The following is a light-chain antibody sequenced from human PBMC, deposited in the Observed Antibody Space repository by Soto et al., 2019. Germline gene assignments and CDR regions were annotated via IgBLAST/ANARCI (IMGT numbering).Light chain of an antibody. Sequence: EIVMTQSPATLSVCPGEGATLSCKASQTVYNNLAWYQQRPGQPPRLLIYDASTRATGISARFSGSGYGTEFTLTISSLQSEDFAVYFCQQCRNWPLTFGGGTKVEIK. V-gene: IGKV3-15*01. CDR3: QQCRNWPLT. CDR2: DAS. J-gene: IGKJ4*01. CDR1: QTVYNN.